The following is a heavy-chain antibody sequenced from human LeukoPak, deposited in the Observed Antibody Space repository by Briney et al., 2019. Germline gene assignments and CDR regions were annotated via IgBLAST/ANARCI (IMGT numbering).Heavy chain of an antibody. Sequence: GSLRLSCAVSGFPFTRFYMSWIRQAPGKGLEWISYIGLSGSPLDYADSVRGRFTISRDNAKNSLYLELNSLRDEDTAVYYCARKDFSSGSFSYWGQGTLVTVSS. J-gene: IGHJ4*02. CDR1: GFPFTRFY. V-gene: IGHV3-11*04. CDR3: ARKDFSSGSFSY. D-gene: IGHD3-22*01. CDR2: IGLSGSPL.